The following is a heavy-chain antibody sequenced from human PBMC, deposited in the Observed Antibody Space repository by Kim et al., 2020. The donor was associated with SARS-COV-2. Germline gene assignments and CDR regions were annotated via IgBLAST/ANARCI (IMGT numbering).Heavy chain of an antibody. CDR3: AKGTRSSSYNSWFDP. D-gene: IGHD3-10*01. CDR2: ISWNSGGI. CDR1: GFTFGGYS. J-gene: IGHJ5*02. Sequence: GGSLRLSCAASGFTFGGYSMHWVRQVPGKGLEWVSGISWNSGGIGYAGSVTGRFTISRDNAKNSLYLQMNSLRPEDTALYYCAKGTRSSSYNSWFDPWGQGTLVTVSS. V-gene: IGHV3-9*01.